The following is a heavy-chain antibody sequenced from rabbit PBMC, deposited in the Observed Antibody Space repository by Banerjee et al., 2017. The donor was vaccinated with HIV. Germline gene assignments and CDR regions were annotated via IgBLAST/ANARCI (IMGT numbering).Heavy chain of an antibody. CDR2: INTGSGTT. CDR3: ARDLAGVIGWNFNL. Sequence: QEQLEESGGGLVQPEGSLTLTCTASGFSLSSYNIQWVRQDPGKGLEWIGYINTGSGTTDYANWVNGRFTISRSTSLNTVTLQMTYLTGADTATYFCARDLAGVIGWNFNLWGPGTLVTVS. D-gene: IGHD4-1*01. J-gene: IGHJ4*01. CDR1: GFSLSSYN. V-gene: IGHV1S47*01.